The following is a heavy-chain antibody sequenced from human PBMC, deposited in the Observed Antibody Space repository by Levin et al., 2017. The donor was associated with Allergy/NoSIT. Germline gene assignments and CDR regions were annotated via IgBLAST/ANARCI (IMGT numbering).Heavy chain of an antibody. CDR2: ISGRGEST. J-gene: IGHJ4*02. V-gene: IGHV3-20*04. D-gene: IGHD4-17*01. CDR3: VKGLLDYGDNVALDH. Sequence: SCAASGFTFHDYGMSWVRHVPGKGLEWVSGISGRGESTYDADSARGRFTISRDNAKKFLYLQMDSLRAGDTALYYCVKGLLDYGDNVALDHGGQGTLVTVSS. CDR1: GFTFHDYG.